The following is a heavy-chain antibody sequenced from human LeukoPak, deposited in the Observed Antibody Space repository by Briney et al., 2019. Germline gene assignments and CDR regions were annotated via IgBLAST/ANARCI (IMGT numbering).Heavy chain of an antibody. V-gene: IGHV1-69*13. CDR1: GGTFGSYA. CDR3: AYYYGSGQWYFDY. CDR2: IIPIFGTA. J-gene: IGHJ4*02. D-gene: IGHD3-10*01. Sequence: SVKVSCKASGGTFGSYAISWVRQAPGQGLEWMGGIIPIFGTANYAQKFQGRVTIAADESTSTAYMELSSLRSEDTAVYYCAYYYGSGQWYFDYWGQGTLVTVSS.